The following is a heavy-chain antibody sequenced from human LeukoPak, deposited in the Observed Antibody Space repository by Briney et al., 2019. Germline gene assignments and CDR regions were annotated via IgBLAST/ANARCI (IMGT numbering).Heavy chain of an antibody. CDR2: ISSDGINK. CDR1: GFTFSIYA. CDR3: VSAAATLTNLRLVDY. V-gene: IGHV3-30-3*01. J-gene: IGHJ4*02. Sequence: PGGSLRLSCAASGFTFSIYAIQWVRQAPGKGLEWVAVISSDGINKYYADSVMGRFTISRDNSMNTLYLQMNSLRTEDTGVYYCVSAAATLTNLRLVDYWGQGTLVTVSS. D-gene: IGHD4-17*01.